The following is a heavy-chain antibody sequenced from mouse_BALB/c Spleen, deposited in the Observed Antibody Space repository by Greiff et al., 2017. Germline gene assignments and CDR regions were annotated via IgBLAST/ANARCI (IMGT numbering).Heavy chain of an antibody. J-gene: IGHJ1*01. Sequence: VMLVESGPGLVAPSQSLSITCTVSGFSLTSYGVHWVRQPPGKGLEWLGVIWAGGSTNYNSALMSRLSISKDNSKSQVFLKMNSLQTDDTAMYYCARDRVPIYYGYGNFDVWGAGTTVTVSS. CDR1: GFSLTSYG. V-gene: IGHV2-9*02. CDR3: ARDRVPIYYGYGNFDV. D-gene: IGHD1-2*01. CDR2: IWAGGST.